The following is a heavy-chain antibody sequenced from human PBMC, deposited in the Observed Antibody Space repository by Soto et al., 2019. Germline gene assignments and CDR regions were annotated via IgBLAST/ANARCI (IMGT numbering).Heavy chain of an antibody. Sequence: EVQLSESGGGLVQPGGSLRLSCAASGFTFSNYAMSWVRQAPGKGLEWISAISGSGDYTYYEDSVKGRSTVSRDNSKSTLYLQMNNLRAEDSATYYCAKDGYCTATSCFAGGEFDYWGQGTQATVSS. CDR1: GFTFSNYA. CDR2: ISGSGDYT. CDR3: AKDGYCTATSCFAGGEFDY. V-gene: IGHV3-23*01. J-gene: IGHJ4*02. D-gene: IGHD2-2*01.